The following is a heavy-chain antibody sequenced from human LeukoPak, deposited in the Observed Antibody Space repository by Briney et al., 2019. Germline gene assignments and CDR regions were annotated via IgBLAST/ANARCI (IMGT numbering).Heavy chain of an antibody. CDR2: ITPFLGIA. D-gene: IGHD3-16*01. CDR1: GDTFSSYA. J-gene: IGHJ4*02. V-gene: IGHV1-69*04. Sequence: ASVKVSCKASGDTFSSYAINWVRQAPGQGPEWMGRITPFLGIANYPQKFQGRVMITADESTTTAYMELSSLRSEDTAVYYCAREACREMGVMWPRLGGQDCRYDYWGQGTLVTVSS. CDR3: AREACREMGVMWPRLGGQDCRYDY.